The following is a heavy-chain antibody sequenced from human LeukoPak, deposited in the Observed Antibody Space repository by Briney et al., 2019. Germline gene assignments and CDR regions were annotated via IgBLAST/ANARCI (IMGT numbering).Heavy chain of an antibody. CDR2: IYYSGST. CDR3: ARRSVTDYYYYYYMDV. CDR1: GGSISNY. J-gene: IGHJ6*03. V-gene: IGHV4-59*01. Sequence: SETLSLTCTVSGGSISNYWSWIRQPPGKGLEWIGDIYYSGSTNYNPSLKSRVTISVDTSKNQFSLKLSSVTAADTAVYYCARRSVTDYYYYYYMDVWGKGTTVTVSS. D-gene: IGHD4-11*01.